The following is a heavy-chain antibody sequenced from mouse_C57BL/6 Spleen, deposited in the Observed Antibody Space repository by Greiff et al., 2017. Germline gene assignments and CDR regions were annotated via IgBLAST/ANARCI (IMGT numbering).Heavy chain of an antibody. V-gene: IGHV1-82*01. CDR2: IYPGDGDT. Sequence: VQLQQSGPELVKPGASVKISCKASGYAFSSSWMNWVKQRPGKGLEWIGRIYPGDGDTNANGKFKGKATLTADKSSSTAYMQLSSLTSEDSAVYCCARYVDYYGSSYYWGQGTTLTVSS. J-gene: IGHJ2*01. CDR3: ARYVDYYGSSYY. D-gene: IGHD1-1*01. CDR1: GYAFSSSW.